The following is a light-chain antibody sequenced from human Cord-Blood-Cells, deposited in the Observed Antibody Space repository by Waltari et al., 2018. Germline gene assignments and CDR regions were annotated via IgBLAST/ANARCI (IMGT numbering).Light chain of an antibody. CDR2: GAS. V-gene: IGKV3-15*01. CDR3: QQYNNWPPWT. Sequence: EIVMTQSPATLSVSPGERAILSCRASQSVSSNLAWYQQKPGQAPRLLIYGASTRATGIPARCSGSGSGTEFTLTISSLQSEDFAVYYCQQYNNWPPWTFGQGTKVEIK. CDR1: QSVSSN. J-gene: IGKJ1*01.